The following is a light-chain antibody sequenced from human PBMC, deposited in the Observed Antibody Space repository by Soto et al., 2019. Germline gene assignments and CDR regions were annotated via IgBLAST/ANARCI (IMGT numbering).Light chain of an antibody. CDR1: HIINTW. J-gene: IGKJ4*01. CDR3: QQYDSYPLT. CDR2: SAS. V-gene: IGKV1-5*03. Sequence: DIQMTQSPSTLSASVGDKVTITCRASHIINTWLAWFQQKPGKAPNLLIYSASNLQSGVPSRFSGGGSGTEFTLTISSLQPDDFATYYCQQYDSYPLTFGGGTRVEIK.